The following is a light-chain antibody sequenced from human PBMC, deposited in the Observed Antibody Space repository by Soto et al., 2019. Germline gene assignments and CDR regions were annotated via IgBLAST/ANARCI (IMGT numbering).Light chain of an antibody. Sequence: DIVMTQTPLSLSVTPGQPASISCESSQSLLHSYGKTYLYWYLQKPGQPPQFLIYEVSNRFSGVLVSCSVSESGTHFTMKISRDESEDLLVYYCTHHIQLPFTFGQGTKLEIQ. CDR2: EVS. V-gene: IGKV2D-29*01. J-gene: IGKJ2*01. CDR1: QSLLHSYGKTY. CDR3: THHIQLPFT.